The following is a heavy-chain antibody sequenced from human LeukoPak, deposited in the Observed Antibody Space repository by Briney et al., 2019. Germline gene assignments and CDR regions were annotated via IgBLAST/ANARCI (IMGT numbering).Heavy chain of an antibody. Sequence: SETLSLTCTVSGGSISSSDYYWGWIRQPPGKGLEWIGEINHSGSTNYNPSLKSRVTISVDTSKNQFSLKLSSVTAADTAVYYCARSGSYYKSYYFDYWGQGTLVTVSS. CDR2: INHSGST. CDR1: GGSISSSDYY. CDR3: ARSGSYYKSYYFDY. J-gene: IGHJ4*02. V-gene: IGHV4-39*07. D-gene: IGHD3-10*01.